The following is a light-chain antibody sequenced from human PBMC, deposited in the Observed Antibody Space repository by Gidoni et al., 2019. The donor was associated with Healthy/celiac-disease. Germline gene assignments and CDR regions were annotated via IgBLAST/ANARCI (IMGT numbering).Light chain of an antibody. V-gene: IGLV1-40*01. CDR1: SPKIGAGYD. Sequence: QSVLTQPPSVSGAPGQRVTISCTGSSPKIGAGYDVHWYQQLPGTAPKLLIFGNNNRPSGVPDRFSGSKSGTSASLAITGLQAEDEADYYCQSYDSTLSGSGVFGGGTRLTVL. J-gene: IGLJ2*01. CDR3: QSYDSTLSGSGV. CDR2: GNN.